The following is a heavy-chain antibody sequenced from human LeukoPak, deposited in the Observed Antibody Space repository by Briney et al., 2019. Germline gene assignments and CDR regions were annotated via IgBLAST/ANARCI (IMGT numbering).Heavy chain of an antibody. CDR1: GFTFSSYG. D-gene: IGHD3-22*01. V-gene: IGHV3-33*06. CDR2: IWYDGSNK. CDR3: AKEMYYYDSSGYYSVDY. J-gene: IGHJ4*02. Sequence: GGSLRLSCAASGFTFSSYGMHWVRQAPGKGLEWVAVIWYDGSNKYYADSVKGRFTISRDNSKNTLYLQMNSLRAEDTAVYYCAKEMYYYDSSGYYSVDYWGQGTLVTVSS.